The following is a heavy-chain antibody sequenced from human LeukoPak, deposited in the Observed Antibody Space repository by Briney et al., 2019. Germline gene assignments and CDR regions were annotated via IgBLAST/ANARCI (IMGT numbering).Heavy chain of an antibody. D-gene: IGHD6-13*01. CDR2: IYYSGST. Sequence: PSETLSLTCTVSGSSISSYYWSWIRQPPGKGLEWIGYIYYSGSTNYNPSLKSRVTISVDTSKNQFSLKLSSVTAADTAVYYCARVHSSSWYVDYWGQGTLVTVSS. CDR3: ARVHSSSWYVDY. CDR1: GSSISSYY. J-gene: IGHJ4*02. V-gene: IGHV4-59*01.